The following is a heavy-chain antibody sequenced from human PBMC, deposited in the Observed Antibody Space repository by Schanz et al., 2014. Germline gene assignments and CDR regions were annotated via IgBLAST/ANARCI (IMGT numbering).Heavy chain of an antibody. Sequence: VQLVESGGGVVQPGGPLRLSCAASGFTFSSYSMNWVRQAPGKGLEWVSSIRSSSSHIYYADSVKGRFTISRDNAKNSLYLQMNSLRAEDTAVYYCARGEGVITYYFDYWGQGTLVTVSS. CDR1: GFTFSSYS. CDR2: IRSSSSHI. CDR3: ARGEGVITYYFDY. J-gene: IGHJ4*02. D-gene: IGHD3-22*01. V-gene: IGHV3-21*01.